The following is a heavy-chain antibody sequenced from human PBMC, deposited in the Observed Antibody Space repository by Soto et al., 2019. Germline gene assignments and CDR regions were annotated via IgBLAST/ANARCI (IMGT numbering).Heavy chain of an antibody. CDR1: EDSFRNYA. CDR3: ASTKYDSSSYYYWYLGL. J-gene: IGHJ2*01. V-gene: IGHV1-69*06. D-gene: IGHD3-22*01. Sequence: QVELVQSGAEVKKPGSSGKVSCQASEDSFRNYAISWVRQSPGQRLEWMGWIIPIFGTANYAQKFQGRDTSTADTSANTVYMELRSLRSEDTAVSYCASTKYDSSSYYYWYLGLWGRGTLVTVSS. CDR2: IIPIFGTA.